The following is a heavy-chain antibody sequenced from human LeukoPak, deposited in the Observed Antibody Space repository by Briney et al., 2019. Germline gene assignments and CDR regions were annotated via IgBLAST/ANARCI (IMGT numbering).Heavy chain of an antibody. J-gene: IGHJ4*02. CDR3: AKGLTWDSTSCSD. V-gene: IGHV3-23*01. CDR2: IVGSGGNM. CDR1: GFTFSSYA. D-gene: IGHD2-2*01. Sequence: GGSLRLSCAASGFTFSSYAMSWVRQAPGKGLEWVSAIVGSGGNMYYADSVKGRFTISRDNFKSTLYLQMNSLRAEDTAVYYCAKGLTWDSTSCSDWGQGTLATVSS.